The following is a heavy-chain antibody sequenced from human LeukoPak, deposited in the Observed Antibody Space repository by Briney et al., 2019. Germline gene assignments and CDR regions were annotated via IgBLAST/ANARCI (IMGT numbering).Heavy chain of an antibody. CDR3: TKGVTSSGYSTHFEY. V-gene: IGHV3-30*18. CDR2: ISHDGSNR. CDR1: GFTFSRYG. J-gene: IGHJ4*02. Sequence: GGSLRLSCAASGFTFSRYGMHWARQAPGKGLEWVAVISHDGSNRFYPDSVKGRFTISRDNSKNTLYLQMNSLRPEDTAVYYCTKGVTSSGYSTHFEYWGQGTLATVSS. D-gene: IGHD3-22*01.